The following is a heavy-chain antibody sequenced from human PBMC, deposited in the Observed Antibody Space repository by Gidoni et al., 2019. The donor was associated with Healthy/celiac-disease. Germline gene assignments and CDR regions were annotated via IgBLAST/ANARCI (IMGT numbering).Heavy chain of an antibody. CDR3: AKTEYCSSTSCPYYFDY. J-gene: IGHJ4*02. V-gene: IGHV3-23*01. CDR2: IGGSGGST. Sequence: EVQLLESGGGLVQPGGSLRLSCAASGFTFSSYAMSWVRQAPGKGLGWVSDIGGSGGSTYYADSVKGRFTISRDNSKNTLYLQMNSLRAEDTAVYYCAKTEYCSSTSCPYYFDYWGQGTLVTVSS. D-gene: IGHD2-2*01. CDR1: GFTFSSYA.